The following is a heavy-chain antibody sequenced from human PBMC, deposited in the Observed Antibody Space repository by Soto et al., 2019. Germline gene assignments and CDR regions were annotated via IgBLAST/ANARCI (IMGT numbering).Heavy chain of an antibody. CDR1: GFTFSDYY. D-gene: IGHD6-6*01. J-gene: IGHJ4*02. Sequence: GGSLRLSCAASGFTFSDYYMSWIRQAPGKGLEWVSYISSSGSTIYYADSVKGRFTISRDNAKNSLYLQMNSLRAEDTAVYYCARGARKIAARLRPIDYWGQGTLVTVSS. CDR2: ISSSGSTI. CDR3: ARGARKIAARLRPIDY. V-gene: IGHV3-11*01.